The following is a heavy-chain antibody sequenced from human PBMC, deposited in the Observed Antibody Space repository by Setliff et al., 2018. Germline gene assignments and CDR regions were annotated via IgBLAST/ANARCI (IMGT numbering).Heavy chain of an antibody. CDR2: ISVGNGDT. D-gene: IGHD3-16*02. V-gene: IGHV1-18*01. CDR1: GYTFSDYG. CDR3: SRDPLYRENLSRVFDF. J-gene: IGHJ3*01. Sequence: GASVKVSCKASGYTFSDYGITWVRQAPGQGLEWSGWISVGNGDTNYAPKFQGIVTLTTDTSTTTAYMELRSLRSDDTAVYYCSRDPLYRENLSRVFDFWGQGTMVTVSS.